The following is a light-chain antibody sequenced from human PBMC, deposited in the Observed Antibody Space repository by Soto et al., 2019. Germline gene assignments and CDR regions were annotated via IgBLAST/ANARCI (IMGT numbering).Light chain of an antibody. CDR2: LNSDGSH. V-gene: IGLV4-69*01. J-gene: IGLJ3*02. Sequence: QPVLTQSPSASASLGASVKLTCTLSSGHSSYAIAWHQQQPGKGPRYLMKLNSDGSHSKGDGIPDRFSGSSSGTERYLTISSLQSEDEADYYCQTWSTGIRVFGGGTKLTVL. CDR3: QTWSTGIRV. CDR1: SGHSSYA.